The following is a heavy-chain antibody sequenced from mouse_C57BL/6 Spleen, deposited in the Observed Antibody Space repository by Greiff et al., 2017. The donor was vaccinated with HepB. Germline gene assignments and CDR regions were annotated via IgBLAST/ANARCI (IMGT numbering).Heavy chain of an antibody. D-gene: IGHD4-1*01. CDR1: GYTFTSYW. CDR3: ARRLVYYAMDY. Sequence: QVHVKQPGAELVMPGASVKLSCKASGYTFTSYWMHWVKQRPGQGLEWIGEIDPSDSYTNYNQKFKGKSTLTVDKSSSTAYMQLSSLTSEDSAVYYCARRLVYYAMDYWGQGTSVTVSS. J-gene: IGHJ4*01. V-gene: IGHV1-69*01. CDR2: IDPSDSYT.